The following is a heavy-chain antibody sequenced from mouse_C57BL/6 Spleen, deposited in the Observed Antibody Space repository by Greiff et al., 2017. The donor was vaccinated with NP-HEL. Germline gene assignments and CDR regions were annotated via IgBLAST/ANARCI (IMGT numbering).Heavy chain of an antibody. D-gene: IGHD1-1*01. CDR1: GYTFTDYY. V-gene: IGHV1-26*01. J-gene: IGHJ2*01. Sequence: VQLQQSGPELVKPGASVKISCKASGYTFTDYYMNWVKQSHGKSLEWIGDINPNNGGTSYNQKFKGKATLTVDKSSSTAYMELRSLTSEDSAVYYCAREGHYYGSSYWYYFDYWGQGTTLTVSS. CDR2: INPNNGGT. CDR3: AREGHYYGSSYWYYFDY.